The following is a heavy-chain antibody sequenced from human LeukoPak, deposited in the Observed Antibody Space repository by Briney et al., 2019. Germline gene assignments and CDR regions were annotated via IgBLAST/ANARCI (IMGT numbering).Heavy chain of an antibody. CDR1: GGTFTSYA. D-gene: IGHD3-22*01. J-gene: IGHJ4*02. V-gene: IGHV1-69*04. CDR2: IIPILGIA. CDR3: ARGVPTEDYDSSGYYPFAYYFDY. Sequence: SVKVSCKASGGTFTSYAISWVRQAPGQGLEWMGRIIPILGIANYAQKFQGRVTMTRDTSTSTVYMELSSLRSEDTAVYYCARGVPTEDYDSSGYYPFAYYFDYWGQGTLVTVSS.